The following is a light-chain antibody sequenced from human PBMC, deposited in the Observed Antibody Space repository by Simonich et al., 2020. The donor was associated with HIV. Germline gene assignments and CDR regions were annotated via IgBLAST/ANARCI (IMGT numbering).Light chain of an antibody. CDR1: QSVSSSY. Sequence: EIVLTQSPGTLSLSPGERATLSCRASQSVSSSYLAWYQQKPGLAPRLLIYGASSRATGIPDRFSGSGSGTDFTLTISRLEPEDFAVYYCQQYNNWPPWTFGQGTKVEIK. CDR2: GAS. V-gene: IGKV3-20*01. CDR3: QQYNNWPPWT. J-gene: IGKJ1*01.